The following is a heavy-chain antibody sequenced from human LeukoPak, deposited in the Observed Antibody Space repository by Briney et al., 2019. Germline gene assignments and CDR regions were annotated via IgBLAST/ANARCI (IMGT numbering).Heavy chain of an antibody. D-gene: IGHD3-22*01. CDR2: ISAYNGNT. CDR3: ARDQFPYYDSSGYPLDY. V-gene: IGHV1-18*01. CDR1: GYTFTSYG. J-gene: IGHJ4*02. Sequence: ASVKVSCKASGYTFTSYGISWVRQAPGQGLEWMGWISAYNGNTNYAQKLQGRVTMTTDTSTSTAYMELRSLRSDDTAVYYCARDQFPYYDSSGYPLDYWGQGTLVTVSS.